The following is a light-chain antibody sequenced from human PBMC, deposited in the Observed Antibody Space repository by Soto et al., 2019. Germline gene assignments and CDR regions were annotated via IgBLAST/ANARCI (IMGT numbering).Light chain of an antibody. J-gene: IGKJ4*01. CDR1: QSVRDN. CDR3: QQYNNWPIT. V-gene: IGKV3-15*01. Sequence: IVMTQSPVTLSVSPGERATLSCRASQSVRDNLAWYQQKPGQAPRLLIYGTSTRATGIPASFSGSGSGTEFTLTISSLQSEDFAVYYCQQYNNWPITFGGGTKVDIK. CDR2: GTS.